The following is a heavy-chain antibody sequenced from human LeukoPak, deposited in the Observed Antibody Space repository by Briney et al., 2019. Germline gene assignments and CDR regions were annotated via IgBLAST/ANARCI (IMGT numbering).Heavy chain of an antibody. Sequence: GGSLRLSCAASGFTSSDYYMSWIRQAPGKGLEWVSYISSGSSIYYADPVKGRFTISRDNAKNSLYLQMNSLRAEDTAVYHCARAAVVTSPFDYWGQGTLVTVSS. V-gene: IGHV3-11*01. CDR1: GFTSSDYY. CDR2: ISSGSSI. CDR3: ARAAVVTSPFDY. J-gene: IGHJ4*02. D-gene: IGHD3-22*01.